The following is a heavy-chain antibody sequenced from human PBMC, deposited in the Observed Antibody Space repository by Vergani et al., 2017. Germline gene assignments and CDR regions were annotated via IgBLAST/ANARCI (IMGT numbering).Heavy chain of an antibody. CDR2: INSSSSYI. CDR1: GFTFSSYS. D-gene: IGHD3-10*01. J-gene: IGHJ6*02. CDR3: AGHRYYLGSGSYPYFYYYGMDV. V-gene: IGHV3-21*01. Sequence: EVQLVESGGGLVKRGGSLRLSCAASGFTFSSYSMNWVRQAPGKGLEWVSSINSSSSYIHYSDSLKGRFTISRDNAKSSLYLQMNSLRAEDTGVYYCAGHRYYLGSGSYPYFYYYGMDVWGQGTAVTVSS.